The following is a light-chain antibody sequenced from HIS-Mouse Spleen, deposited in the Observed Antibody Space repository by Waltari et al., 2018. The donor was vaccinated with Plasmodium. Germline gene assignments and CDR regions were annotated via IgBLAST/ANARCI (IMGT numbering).Light chain of an antibody. V-gene: IGKV3-11*01. CDR3: QQRSNWPRVLT. CDR2: DAS. CDR1: QSVSSY. Sequence: EIVLTQSPATLSLSPGERATLSCRASQSVSSYLAWYQQQPGQAPRLLIYDASNRATGTPARFSGSGSGTDFTLTISSRGPEDFAVYYCQQRSNWPRVLTFGGGTKVEIK. J-gene: IGKJ4*01.